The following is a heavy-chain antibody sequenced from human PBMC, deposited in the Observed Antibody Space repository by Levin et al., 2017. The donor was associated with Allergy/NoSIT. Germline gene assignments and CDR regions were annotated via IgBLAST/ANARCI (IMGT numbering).Heavy chain of an antibody. CDR2: IYNSADT. V-gene: IGHV4-39*01. CDR1: GGSTPTRSYY. D-gene: IGHD6-19*01. J-gene: IGHJ4*02. CDR3: ARSGIGVAATDS. Sequence: SQTLSLTCIVSGGSTPTRSYYWGWVRQPPGMGLEWIGTIYNSADTLYNPSLQSRATISVDTSKNEFSLKLRSVTAADSAVYYCARSGIGVAATDSWGQGTLVTVSS.